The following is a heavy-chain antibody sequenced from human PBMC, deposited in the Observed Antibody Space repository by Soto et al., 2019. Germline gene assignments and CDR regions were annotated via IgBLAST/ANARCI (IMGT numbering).Heavy chain of an antibody. J-gene: IGHJ3*02. CDR1: GYSFTSYW. V-gene: IGHV5-10-1*01. CDR2: IDPSDSYT. D-gene: IGHD3-22*01. Sequence: PGESLKISCKGSGYSFTSYWISWVRQMPGKGLEWMGRIDPSDSYTRYSPSFQGHVTISADKSISTAYLQWSSLKASDTAMYYCARQVSNYYDSSGESPDAFDIWGQGTMVTVS. CDR3: ARQVSNYYDSSGESPDAFDI.